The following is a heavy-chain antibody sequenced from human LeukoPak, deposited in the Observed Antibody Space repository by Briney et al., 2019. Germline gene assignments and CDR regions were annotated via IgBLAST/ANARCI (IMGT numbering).Heavy chain of an antibody. CDR1: GYTFTGYY. J-gene: IGHJ5*02. Sequence: XVSCKASGYTFTGYYMHWVRQAPGQGLEWMGWINPNSGGTNYAQKFQGRVTMTRDPSISTAYMELSRLRSDNTAVYYCAREGYCSSTSCYEDWFDPWGQGTLVTVSS. V-gene: IGHV1-2*02. CDR2: INPNSGGT. CDR3: AREGYCSSTSCYEDWFDP. D-gene: IGHD2-2*01.